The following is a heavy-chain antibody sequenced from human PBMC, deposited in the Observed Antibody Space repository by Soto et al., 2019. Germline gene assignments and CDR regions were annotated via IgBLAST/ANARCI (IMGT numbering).Heavy chain of an antibody. V-gene: IGHV3-15*01. CDR2: IKTKPDDGTI. D-gene: IGHD3-16*01. Sequence: PGGSLRLSCAASGLIFSDVWMTWVRQAPGKGLEWVGRIKTKPDDGTIVYAAPVRGRFTISRDDSKNTLYLQMTSLTPDDTGVYYCTTSNLGVDYWGPGALVTVSS. J-gene: IGHJ4*02. CDR3: TTSNLGVDY. CDR1: GLIFSDVW.